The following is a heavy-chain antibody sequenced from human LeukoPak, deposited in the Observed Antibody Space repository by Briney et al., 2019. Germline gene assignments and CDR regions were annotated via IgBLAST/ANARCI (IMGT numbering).Heavy chain of an antibody. CDR1: GDSVSSNSAA. V-gene: IGHV6-1*01. CDR2: TYYRSKWYH. CDR3: ARETTTTVTRRSYCSEY. J-gene: IGHJ4*02. D-gene: IGHD4-11*01. Sequence: SQTLSLTCAISGDSVSSNSAAWNSIRQSPSRVLEWQGKTYYRSKWYHDDAVSVKSRITINPDTSKNKYSLQLKSVTPEYTAVYYCARETTTTVTRRSYCSEYWGQGTLVTVSS.